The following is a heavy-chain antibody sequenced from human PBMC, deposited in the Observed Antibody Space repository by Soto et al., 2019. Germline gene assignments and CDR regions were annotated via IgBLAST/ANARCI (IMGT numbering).Heavy chain of an antibody. Sequence: SETLSLTCTVSGGSIRSSGYYWGWIRQPPGKGLEWIGSIYYTGNTYYNPSLKSRVTISVDTSKNQFSLKLSSVTAADTAMFYCARDGVSSTEYTWNYGTYFDYWGQGALVTVSS. CDR3: ARDGVSSTEYTWNYGTYFDY. J-gene: IGHJ4*02. CDR2: IYYTGNT. D-gene: IGHD1-7*01. V-gene: IGHV4-39*02. CDR1: GGSIRSSGYY.